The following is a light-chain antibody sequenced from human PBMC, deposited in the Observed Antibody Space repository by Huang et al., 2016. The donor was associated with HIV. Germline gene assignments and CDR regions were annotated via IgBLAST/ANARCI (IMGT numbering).Light chain of an antibody. CDR1: ESVSSS. CDR2: DAS. V-gene: IGKV3-15*01. Sequence: EIVMTQSPDTLSVFPGERVTLSCRASESVSSSLAWYQQNSGQAPRLLSYDASTRATGIPARFSGSGSGTEFTLTINSLLSEDFAVYYCQQYNDWPPITFGQGTRLDMK. J-gene: IGKJ5*01. CDR3: QQYNDWPPIT.